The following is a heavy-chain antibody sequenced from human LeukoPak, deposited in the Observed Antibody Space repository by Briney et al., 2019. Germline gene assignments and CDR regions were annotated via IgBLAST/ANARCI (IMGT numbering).Heavy chain of an antibody. V-gene: IGHV3-48*04. Sequence: GGSLRLSCAASGFTFSSYAMNWVRQAPGKGLEWISYISSSSDTIYYADSVKGRFTISRDNAKNSLYLQMNSLRAEDTAVYYCARDTRGESDYWGQGTLVTVSS. J-gene: IGHJ4*02. CDR2: ISSSSDTI. CDR3: ARDTRGESDY. D-gene: IGHD2-2*01. CDR1: GFTFSSYA.